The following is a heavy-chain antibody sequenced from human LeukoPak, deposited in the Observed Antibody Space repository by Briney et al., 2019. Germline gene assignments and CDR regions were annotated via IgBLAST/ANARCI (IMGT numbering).Heavy chain of an antibody. CDR3: ARAGAPYSRGPFDP. V-gene: IGHV3-30*04. CDR1: GFTFSSYA. Sequence: GGSLRLSCAASGFTFSSYAMPWVRQASGKGLEWVAVISYDGSNKYYADSVKGRFTISRDNSKNTLYLQMNSLRAEDTAVYYCARAGAPYSRGPFDPWGQGTLVTVSS. CDR2: ISYDGSNK. J-gene: IGHJ5*02. D-gene: IGHD6-13*01.